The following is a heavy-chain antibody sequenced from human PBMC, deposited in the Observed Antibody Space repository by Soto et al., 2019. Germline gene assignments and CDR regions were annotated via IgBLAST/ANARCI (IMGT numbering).Heavy chain of an antibody. CDR1: GGSISSYY. CDR3: GXXPSIAVAGTHYYYYYMDV. CDR2: IYYSGST. Sequence: SETLSLTCTVSGGSISSYYWSWIRQPPGKGLEWIGYIYYSGSTNYNPSLKSRVTISVDTSKNQFSLKLSSVTAADTAVYYCGXXPSIAVAGTHYYYYYMDVWGKGTTVTVSS. V-gene: IGHV4-59*08. D-gene: IGHD6-19*01. J-gene: IGHJ6*03.